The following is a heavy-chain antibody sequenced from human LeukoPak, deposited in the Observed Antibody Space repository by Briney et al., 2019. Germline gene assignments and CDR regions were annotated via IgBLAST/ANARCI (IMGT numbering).Heavy chain of an antibody. CDR1: GGTFSSYA. Sequence: GASVKVSCKASGGTFSSYAISWVRQAPGQGLEWMGRIIPILGIANYAQKFQGRVTITADKSTSTAYMELSSLRSEDTAVYYCATPKAHGSGSYEGDYWGQGTLVTVSS. D-gene: IGHD3-10*01. CDR3: ATPKAHGSGSYEGDY. CDR2: IIPILGIA. J-gene: IGHJ4*02. V-gene: IGHV1-69*04.